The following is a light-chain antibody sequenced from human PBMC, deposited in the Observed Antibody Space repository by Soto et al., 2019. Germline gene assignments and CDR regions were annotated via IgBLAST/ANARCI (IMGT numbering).Light chain of an antibody. J-gene: IGKJ1*01. V-gene: IGKV3D-15*01. CDR2: VTS. CDR3: QQHNNWPGT. Sequence: EIVLTHSPATLSVSPGERATLSCRASQSVSSNLAWYQQKPGQAPRLLIYVTSTRATGIPARFSGSGSGTEFTLTISSLQSEDFALYYCQQHNNWPGTFGQGTKVDIK. CDR1: QSVSSN.